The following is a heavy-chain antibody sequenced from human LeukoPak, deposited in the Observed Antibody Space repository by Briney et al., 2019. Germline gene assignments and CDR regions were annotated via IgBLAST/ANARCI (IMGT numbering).Heavy chain of an antibody. CDR1: GGSISSYY. Sequence: SETLSLTCTVSGGSISSYYWSWIRQPPGKGLEWIGDIYYSGSTNYNPSLKSRVTISVDTSKNQFSLKLSSVTAADTAVYYCARDGVATRGTIPGNYFDYWGQGTLVTVSS. CDR3: ARDGVATRGTIPGNYFDY. CDR2: IYYSGST. J-gene: IGHJ4*02. D-gene: IGHD5-12*01. V-gene: IGHV4-59*01.